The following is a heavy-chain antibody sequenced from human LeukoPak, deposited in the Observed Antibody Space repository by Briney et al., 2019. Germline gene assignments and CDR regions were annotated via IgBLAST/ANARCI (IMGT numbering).Heavy chain of an antibody. D-gene: IGHD6-19*01. CDR3: ARGSGWYDY. Sequence: GGSLRLSCAASGFTVSSNYMAWVRQAPGKGLEWVSAIYSGGSTYYTDSVKGRFSVSRDISKNTVYLQMNGLRVEDAAVYFCARGSGWYDYWGQGTLVTVSS. J-gene: IGHJ4*02. V-gene: IGHV3-53*01. CDR1: GFTVSSNY. CDR2: IYSGGST.